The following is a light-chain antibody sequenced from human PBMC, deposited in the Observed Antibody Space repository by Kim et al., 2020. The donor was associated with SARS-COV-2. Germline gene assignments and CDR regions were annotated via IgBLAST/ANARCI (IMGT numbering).Light chain of an antibody. CDR2: AAS. J-gene: IGKJ1*01. CDR1: QGISSY. V-gene: IGKV1-8*01. Sequence: AIRMTQSPSSFSASTGDRVTITCRASQGISSYLAWYQQKPGKAPKHLIYAASTLQSGVPSRFSGSGSGTDFTLTINCLQSEDFATYYGQQYYGYPRTFGQGNKVDIK. CDR3: QQYYGYPRT.